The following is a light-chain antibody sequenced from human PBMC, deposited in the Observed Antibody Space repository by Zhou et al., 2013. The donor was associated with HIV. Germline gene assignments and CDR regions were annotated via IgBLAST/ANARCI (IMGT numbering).Light chain of an antibody. CDR3: QQYYNVPPN. J-gene: IGKJ2*01. CDR1: QDISNF. Sequence: DIQMTQSPASLSASVGDRLTITCQASQDISNFLNWYQQKPGKAPKLLIYDASNMEAGVPSRFSGSGSGTHFTFTISSLQPEDIATYYCQQYYNVPPNFGQGTKLEIK. V-gene: IGKV1-33*01. CDR2: DAS.